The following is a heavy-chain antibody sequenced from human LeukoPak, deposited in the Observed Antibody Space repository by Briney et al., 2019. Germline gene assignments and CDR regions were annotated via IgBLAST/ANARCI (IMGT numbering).Heavy chain of an antibody. J-gene: IGHJ4*02. V-gene: IGHV1-69*05. Sequence: SVKVSCKASGGTFSSYAISWVRQVPGQGLEWMGGIIPIFGTANYAQKFQGRVTITTDESTSTAYMELSSVRSEDTAVYYCARSLTGDYYFDYWGQGTLVTVSS. CDR3: ARSLTGDYYFDY. CDR1: GGTFSSYA. D-gene: IGHD7-27*01. CDR2: IIPIFGTA.